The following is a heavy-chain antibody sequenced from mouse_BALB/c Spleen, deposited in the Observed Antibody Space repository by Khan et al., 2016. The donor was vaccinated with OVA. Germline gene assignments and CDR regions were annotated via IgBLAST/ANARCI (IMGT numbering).Heavy chain of an antibody. J-gene: IGHJ2*01. CDR3: TRDRNYYGSSFYFDC. CDR1: GFTFSSYS. V-gene: IGHV5-6-4*01. Sequence: EVELVESGGGLVKPGGSLRLSCAASGFTFSSYSMSWVRQTPEKRLEWVATITSGGSYTYYPDSVQGRFTISRDNAKNTLYLQMSSLKSEDTAIYYCTRDRNYYGSSFYFDCWGQGTTLTVSS. CDR2: ITSGGSYT. D-gene: IGHD1-1*01.